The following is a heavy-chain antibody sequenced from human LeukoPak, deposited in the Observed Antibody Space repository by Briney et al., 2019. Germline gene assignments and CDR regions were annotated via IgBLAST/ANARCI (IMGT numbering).Heavy chain of an antibody. Sequence: GASVKVSCKASGYTFTSYYMHWVRQAPGQGLEWMGIINPSGGSTSYAQKFQGRVTMTRDTSTSIVYMELSSLRSEDTAVYYCACGAVAGRWFDPWGQGTLVTVSS. J-gene: IGHJ5*02. D-gene: IGHD6-19*01. V-gene: IGHV1-46*01. CDR1: GYTFTSYY. CDR2: INPSGGST. CDR3: ACGAVAGRWFDP.